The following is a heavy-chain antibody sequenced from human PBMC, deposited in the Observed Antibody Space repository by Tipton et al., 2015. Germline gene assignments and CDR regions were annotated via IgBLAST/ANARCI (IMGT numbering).Heavy chain of an antibody. CDR3: ARGPLWSGQGGYYYYGMGV. V-gene: IGHV4-61*01. CDR2: VYYSGST. D-gene: IGHD3-3*01. Sequence: GLVKPSETLSLTCVVSSGYVSTGSYYWSWIRQPPGEALEWIAYVYYSGSTKYNPSLKSRLTITADMSKNQFSLRLTSVTAADTAVYFCARGPLWSGQGGYYYYGMGVWGQGTTVTVSS. CDR1: SGYVSTGSYY. J-gene: IGHJ6*02.